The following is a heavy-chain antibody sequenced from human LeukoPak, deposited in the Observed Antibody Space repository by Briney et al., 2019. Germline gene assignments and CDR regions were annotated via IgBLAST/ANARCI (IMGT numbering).Heavy chain of an antibody. J-gene: IGHJ4*02. CDR1: GGSFSGYY. V-gene: IGHV4-34*01. CDR3: ASSGFWSGYKPLDY. CDR2: INHSGST. D-gene: IGHD3-3*01. Sequence: SETLSLTCVVSGGSFSGYYWSWIRQPPGKVLEWIGEINHSGSTNYNPSLKSRVTISVDTSKNQFSLKLSSVTAADTAVYYCASSGFWSGYKPLDYWGQGTLVTVSS.